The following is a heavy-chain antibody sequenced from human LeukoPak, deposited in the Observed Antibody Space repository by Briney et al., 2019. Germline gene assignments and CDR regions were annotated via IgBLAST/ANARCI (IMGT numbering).Heavy chain of an antibody. CDR1: GGSISSSSYY. CDR3: TRTYGDYGYNWFDP. J-gene: IGHJ5*02. Sequence: SETLSLTCTVSGGSISSSSYYWGWIRQPPGKGLEWIGSIYYSGSTYYNPSLKSRVTISVDTSKNQFSLKLSSVTAADTAVYYCTRTYGDYGYNWFDPWGQGTLVTVSS. CDR2: IYYSGST. D-gene: IGHD4-17*01. V-gene: IGHV4-39*07.